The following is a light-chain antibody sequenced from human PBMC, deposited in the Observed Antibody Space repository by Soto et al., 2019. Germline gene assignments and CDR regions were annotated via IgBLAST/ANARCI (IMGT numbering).Light chain of an antibody. CDR3: QQYGSSRT. CDR2: GAS. V-gene: IGKV3-20*01. Sequence: EIVLTQSPGTLCLSPGERATLSCRASQSVSSSYLAWYQQKPGQAPRLLIYGASSRATGIPDRLSGSGSGTDFTLTISRLEPEDFAVYYCQQYGSSRTFGQGTKVDIK. CDR1: QSVSSSY. J-gene: IGKJ1*01.